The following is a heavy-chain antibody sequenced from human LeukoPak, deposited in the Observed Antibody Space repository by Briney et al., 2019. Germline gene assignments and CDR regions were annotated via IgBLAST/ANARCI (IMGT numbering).Heavy chain of an antibody. J-gene: IGHJ4*02. CDR2: INPNSGGT. Sequence: ASVKVSCKASGYTFTGYYMHWVRQAPGQGLEWMGWINPNSGGTNYAQKFQGRITMTTDTSITTAYMELSRLRSDDTAVYYCARDRDYYDGSGYFPLDYWGQGTLVTVSS. CDR3: ARDRDYYDGSGYFPLDY. D-gene: IGHD3-22*01. V-gene: IGHV1-2*02. CDR1: GYTFTGYY.